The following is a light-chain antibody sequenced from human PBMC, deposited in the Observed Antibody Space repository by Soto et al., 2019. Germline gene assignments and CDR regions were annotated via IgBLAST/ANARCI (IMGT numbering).Light chain of an antibody. V-gene: IGKV3-15*01. Sequence: EIVMTQSPATLSVSPGERATLSCRASQSVRSNLAWYQQKPGQAPRLLIFGASSRATGIPARFSGSGSGTEFTLTISSLQSEDFAVYYCQQYSDWPPYTFGQGTKLE. CDR2: GAS. CDR1: QSVRSN. J-gene: IGKJ2*01. CDR3: QQYSDWPPYT.